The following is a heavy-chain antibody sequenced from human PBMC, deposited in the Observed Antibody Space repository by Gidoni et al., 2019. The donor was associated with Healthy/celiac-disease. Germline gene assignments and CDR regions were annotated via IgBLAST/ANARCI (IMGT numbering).Heavy chain of an antibody. CDR1: GGSFIGYY. V-gene: IGHV4-34*01. CDR2: IDHSGST. D-gene: IGHD2-2*01. CDR3: ARDDIVVIPAAYAFDI. J-gene: IGHJ3*02. Sequence: QVHLQQWAAGLLKPSETLSLTCAVYGGSFIGYYWSWIRQPPGKGLEWIGEIDHSGSTNYNPSLKSRVTISVDTSKNQFSLKLSSVTAADTAVYYCARDDIVVIPAAYAFDIWGQGTMVTVSS.